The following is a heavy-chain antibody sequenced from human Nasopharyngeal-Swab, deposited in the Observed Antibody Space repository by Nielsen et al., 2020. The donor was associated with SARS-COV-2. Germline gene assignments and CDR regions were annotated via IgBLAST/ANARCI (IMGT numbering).Heavy chain of an antibody. V-gene: IGHV3-11*04. CDR1: GFTFSDSY. J-gene: IGHJ4*02. CDR3: AGGNQWLSFDL. CDR2: ISSSGRHI. Sequence: LSLTCTGSGFTFSDSYMSWIRQAPGKGLEWVAYISSSGRHIYYADSVKGRFTISRDNAKNSLFLHMDSLRVEDTALYYCAGGNQWLSFDLWGQGTLVTVSS. D-gene: IGHD6-19*01.